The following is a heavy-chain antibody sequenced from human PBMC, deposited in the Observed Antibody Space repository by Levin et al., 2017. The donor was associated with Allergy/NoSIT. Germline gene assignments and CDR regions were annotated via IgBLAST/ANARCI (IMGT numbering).Heavy chain of an antibody. CDR1: GFIFSSYW. J-gene: IGHJ6*02. V-gene: IGHV3-7*01. CDR2: IRQDGSEK. CDR3: ARLGHYYDGSASLYYGMDV. D-gene: IGHD3-22*01. Sequence: GGSLRLSCAGSGFIFSSYWMSWVRQAPGKGLEWVANIRQDGSEKYYVDSVKGRFTISRDNAKNSLYLQMNSLRAEDTAVYHCARLGHYYDGSASLYYGMDVWGQGTTVTVSS.